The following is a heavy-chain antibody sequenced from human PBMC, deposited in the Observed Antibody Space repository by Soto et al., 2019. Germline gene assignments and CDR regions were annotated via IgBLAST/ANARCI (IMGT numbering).Heavy chain of an antibody. D-gene: IGHD5-12*01. CDR3: ARGFRGYDLGDAFDI. V-gene: IGHV3-20*04. CDR1: GFTFDDYG. CDR2: INWNGGST. Sequence: EVQLVESGGGVVRPGGSLRLSCAASGFTFDDYGMSWVRQAPGKGLEWVSGINWNGGSTGYADSVKGRFTISRDNAKNSLYLQMNSLRAEDTPLYYCARGFRGYDLGDAFDIWGQGTMVTVSS. J-gene: IGHJ3*02.